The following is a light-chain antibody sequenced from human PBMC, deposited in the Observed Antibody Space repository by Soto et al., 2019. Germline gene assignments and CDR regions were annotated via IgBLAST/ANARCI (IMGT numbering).Light chain of an antibody. V-gene: IGKV1-5*03. CDR2: KAS. J-gene: IGKJ1*01. Sequence: DIQMAQSPSTLSASVGDRVTITCRASESLSNLLAWYQQKPGRAPDLLIYKASNLQSGVPSRFSGSASGTQFTLTINKLQPDDFAIYYCQQYKKFPWTFGQGTKVDIK. CDR1: ESLSNL. CDR3: QQYKKFPWT.